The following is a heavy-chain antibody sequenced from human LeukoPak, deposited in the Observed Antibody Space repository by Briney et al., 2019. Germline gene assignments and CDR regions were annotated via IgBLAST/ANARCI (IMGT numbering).Heavy chain of an antibody. CDR2: IIPIFGTA. CDR3: ARALYGGNTVAFDY. J-gene: IGHJ4*02. D-gene: IGHD4-23*01. Sequence: SVKVSCKASGGTFSSYAISWVRQAPGQGLEWMGGIIPIFGTASYAQKFQGRVTITTDESTSTAYMELSSLRSEDTAVYYCARALYGGNTVAFDYWGQGTLVTVSS. CDR1: GGTFSSYA. V-gene: IGHV1-69*05.